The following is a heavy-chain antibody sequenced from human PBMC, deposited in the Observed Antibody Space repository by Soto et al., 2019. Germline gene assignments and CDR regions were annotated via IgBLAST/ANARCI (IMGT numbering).Heavy chain of an antibody. CDR3: ANAARTTTLYNFDF. V-gene: IGHV3-23*01. CDR2: ISDSGDTT. J-gene: IGHJ4*02. D-gene: IGHD1-1*01. CDR1: GFTFSSFG. Sequence: EVKLLESGGGLVQPGGSLRLSCAASGFTFSSFGMNWVRQAPGKGLEWVSVISDSGDTTFHADSVKGRFTISRDNSKNILYLQMDSLRAEDTAVYYCANAARTTTLYNFDFWGQGTLVTVSS.